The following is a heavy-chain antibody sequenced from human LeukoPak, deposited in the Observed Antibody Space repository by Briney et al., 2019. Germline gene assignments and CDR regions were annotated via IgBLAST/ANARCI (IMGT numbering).Heavy chain of an antibody. CDR2: IASKTDGGAT. V-gene: IGHV3-15*07. CDR1: GLTVTNAW. D-gene: IGHD3-10*01. CDR3: TTGIRGD. J-gene: IGHJ4*02. Sequence: GGSLRLSCSASGLTVTNAWMNWVRQAPGEGLDWVGRIASKTDGGATDYAAPVKGRFTISRDDSKNTLNLQMSSLKTEDTAVYYCTTGIRGDWGQGTLVTVSS.